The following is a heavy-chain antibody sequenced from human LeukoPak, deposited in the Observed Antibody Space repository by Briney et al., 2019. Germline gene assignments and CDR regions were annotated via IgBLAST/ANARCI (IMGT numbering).Heavy chain of an antibody. CDR2: IYYSGST. CDR1: GGSISSSSYY. Sequence: SETLSLTCTVSGGSISSSSYYWGWIRQPPGKGLEWIGSIYYSGSTYYNPSLKSRVTISVDTSKNQFSLKLSSVTAADTAVYYCARDPSIRGHGYSSSWYFDYWGQGTLVTVSS. D-gene: IGHD6-13*01. J-gene: IGHJ4*02. V-gene: IGHV4-39*07. CDR3: ARDPSIRGHGYSSSWYFDY.